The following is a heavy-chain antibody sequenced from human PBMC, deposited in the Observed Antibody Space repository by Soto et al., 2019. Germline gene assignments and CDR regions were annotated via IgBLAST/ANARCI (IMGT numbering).Heavy chain of an antibody. CDR3: ARRSRRRYFDL. CDR2: INHSGST. Sequence: QVQLQQWGAGLLKPSETLSLTCAVYGGSFSGYYWSWIRQPPGKGLEWIGEINHSGSTNYNPSLTSRVTISVDTSKNQFSLKLSSVTAADTAVYYCARRSRRRYFDLWGRGTLVTVSS. V-gene: IGHV4-34*01. CDR1: GGSFSGYY. J-gene: IGHJ2*01.